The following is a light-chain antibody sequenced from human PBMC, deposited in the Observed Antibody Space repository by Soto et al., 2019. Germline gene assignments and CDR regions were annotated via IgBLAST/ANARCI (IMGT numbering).Light chain of an antibody. CDR3: SSFTSRVSSV. V-gene: IGLV2-14*01. CDR2: DVS. CDR1: SSVVGNYDY. Sequence: QSALTQPASVSGSPGQSITISCTGTSSVVGNYDYVSWYQQHPGKVPKLMIYDVSNRPSGVSNRFSGSKSGNTASLTISGLQAEDVALYFRSSFTSRVSSVFALGTKVTVL. J-gene: IGLJ1*01.